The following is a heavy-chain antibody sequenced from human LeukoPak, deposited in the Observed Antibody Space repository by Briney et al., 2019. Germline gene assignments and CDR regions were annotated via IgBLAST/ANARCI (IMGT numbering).Heavy chain of an antibody. D-gene: IGHD3-10*01. J-gene: IGHJ6*03. CDR3: ARGRITMVRGVIRGSHYYYYMDV. CDR2: IYYSGST. Sequence: SETLSLTCTVSGDSIRSSSYYWGWIRQPPGTGLEWIGSIYYSGSTYYNPSLKSRVTISVDTSKNQFSLKLSSVTAADTAVYYCARGRITMVRGVIRGSHYYYYMDVWGKGTTVTVSS. V-gene: IGHV4-39*01. CDR1: GDSIRSSSYY.